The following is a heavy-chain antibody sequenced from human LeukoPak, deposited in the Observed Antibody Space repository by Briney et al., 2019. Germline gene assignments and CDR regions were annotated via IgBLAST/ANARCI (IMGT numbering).Heavy chain of an antibody. Sequence: PGGSLRLSCAASGFTFSSYSMSWVRQAPGKGLEWVSSISSSSSYIYYADSVKGRFTISRDNAKNSLYLQMNSLRAEDTAVYYCARETLVVVAATTRYNWFDPWGQGTLVTVSS. D-gene: IGHD2-15*01. J-gene: IGHJ5*02. V-gene: IGHV3-21*01. CDR1: GFTFSSYS. CDR2: ISSSSSYI. CDR3: ARETLVVVAATTRYNWFDP.